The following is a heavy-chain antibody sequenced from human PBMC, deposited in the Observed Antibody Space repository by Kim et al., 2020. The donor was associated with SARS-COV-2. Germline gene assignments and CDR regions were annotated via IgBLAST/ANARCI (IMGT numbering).Heavy chain of an antibody. CDR2: INHSGST. V-gene: IGHV4-34*01. CDR3: ARGRPPRSSTIFGVALKKKPYYYYGMDV. D-gene: IGHD3-3*01. Sequence: SETLSLTCAVYGGSFSGYYWSWIRQPPGKGLEWIGEINHSGSTNYNPSLKSRVTISVDTSKNQFSLKLSSVTAADTAVYYCARGRPPRSSTIFGVALKKKPYYYYGMDVWGQGTTVTVSS. CDR1: GGSFSGYY. J-gene: IGHJ6*02.